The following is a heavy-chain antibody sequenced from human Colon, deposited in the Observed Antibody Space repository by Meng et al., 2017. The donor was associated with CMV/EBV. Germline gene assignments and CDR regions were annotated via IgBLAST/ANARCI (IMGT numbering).Heavy chain of an antibody. CDR3: VARGLYYFDY. V-gene: IGHV3-48*03. D-gene: IGHD2-15*01. J-gene: IGHJ4*02. CDR1: GFTFTHFE. CDR2: INGGSDKI. Sequence: GGSLRPSFAASGFTFTHFELNWVRQAPGKGLEWVSYINGGSDKIYYADSVKGRFTISRDNAKNSLYLQMNRLRAEDTAVYYCVARGLYYFDYWGQGTLVTVSS.